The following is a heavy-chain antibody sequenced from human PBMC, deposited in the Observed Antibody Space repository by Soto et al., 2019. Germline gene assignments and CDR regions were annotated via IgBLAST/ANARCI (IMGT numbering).Heavy chain of an antibody. D-gene: IGHD3-22*01. Sequence: ASVKVSCKASGYTFTSYAMHWVRQAPGQRLEWMGWINAGNGNTKYSQKFQGRVTITRDTSASTAYMELSSLRSEDTAVYYCARDQLRGPTYYYDSSGVRGQYFQHWGQGTLVTVSS. V-gene: IGHV1-3*01. J-gene: IGHJ1*01. CDR3: ARDQLRGPTYYYDSSGVRGQYFQH. CDR1: GYTFTSYA. CDR2: INAGNGNT.